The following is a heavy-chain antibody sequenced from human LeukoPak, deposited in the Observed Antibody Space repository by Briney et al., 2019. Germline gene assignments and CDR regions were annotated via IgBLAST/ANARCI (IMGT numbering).Heavy chain of an antibody. V-gene: IGHV6-1*01. D-gene: IGHD2-15*01. CDR1: GDSVSSKSVA. Sequence: SQTPSLTCAISGDSVSSKSVAWNWIRQSPSRGLEWLGRTYYRSKWYNEYAVSVKSRITINPDTSKNQFSLQLNSATPEDTAVYYCAHASGYFDYWGQGTLVTVSP. CDR2: TYYRSKWYN. CDR3: AHASGYFDY. J-gene: IGHJ4*02.